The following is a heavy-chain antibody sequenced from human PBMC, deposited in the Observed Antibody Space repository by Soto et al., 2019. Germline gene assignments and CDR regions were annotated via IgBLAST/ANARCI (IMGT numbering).Heavy chain of an antibody. J-gene: IGHJ5*02. CDR3: ARGGYCSGGSCWEANWFDP. CDR2: IYPGDSDT. Sequence: GESLKISCKGSGYSFTSYWIGWVRQMPGKGLEWMGIIYPGDSDTRYSPSFQGQVTISADKSISTAYLRWSSLKASDTAMYYCARGGYCSGGSCWEANWFDPWGQGTLVTVSS. D-gene: IGHD2-15*01. CDR1: GYSFTSYW. V-gene: IGHV5-51*01.